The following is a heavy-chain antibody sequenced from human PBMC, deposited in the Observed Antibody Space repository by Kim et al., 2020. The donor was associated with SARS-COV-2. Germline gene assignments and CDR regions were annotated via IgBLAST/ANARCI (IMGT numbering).Heavy chain of an antibody. Sequence: GESLKISCKGSGYSFTSYWIGWVRQMPGKGLEWMGIIYPGDSDTRYSPSFQGQVTIAADKSISTAYLQWSILKASDTAMYYCARHPGGSGYSSGWYAHYWGQGTLVTVSS. CDR2: IYPGDSDT. CDR1: GYSFTSYW. V-gene: IGHV5-51*01. D-gene: IGHD6-19*01. J-gene: IGHJ4*02. CDR3: ARHPGGSGYSSGWYAHY.